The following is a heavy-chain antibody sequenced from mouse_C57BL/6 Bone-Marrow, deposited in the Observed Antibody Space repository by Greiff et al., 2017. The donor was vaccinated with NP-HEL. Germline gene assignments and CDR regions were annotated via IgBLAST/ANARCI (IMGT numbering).Heavy chain of an antibody. V-gene: IGHV1-15*01. Sequence: VQLVESGAELVRPGASVTLSCKASGYTFTDYEMHWVKQTPVHGLEWIGAIDPETGGTAYNQKFKGKAILTADKSSSTAYMELRSLTSEDSAVYYCTRWGFFAYWGQGTLVTVSA. J-gene: IGHJ3*01. CDR1: GYTFTDYE. CDR3: TRWGFFAY. CDR2: IDPETGGT.